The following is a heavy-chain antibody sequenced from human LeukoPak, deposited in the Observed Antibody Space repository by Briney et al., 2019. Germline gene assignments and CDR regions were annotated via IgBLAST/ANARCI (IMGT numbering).Heavy chain of an antibody. CDR1: GFPFSSYA. Sequence: GSLRPPFAAPGFPFSSYAMTWVRQAPGKGLEWVSVIGASGADTYYSDSVKGRFTVSRDNSKNTLYLHMSSLRAEDTAVYFCAKRPRDSSGYYLGAFHGWGQGTTVTVSS. V-gene: IGHV3-23*01. CDR3: AKRPRDSSGYYLGAFHG. D-gene: IGHD3-22*01. CDR2: IGASGADT. J-gene: IGHJ3*01.